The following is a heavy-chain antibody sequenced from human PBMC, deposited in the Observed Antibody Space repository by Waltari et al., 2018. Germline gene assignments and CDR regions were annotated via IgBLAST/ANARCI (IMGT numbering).Heavy chain of an antibody. CDR2: IIPIFGTA. J-gene: IGHJ4*02. CDR3: AGKGGPVTYYFDY. CDR1: GYTFTSYD. V-gene: IGHV1-69*01. Sequence: QVQLVQSGAEVKKPGASVKVSCKASGYTFTSYDINWVRQATGQGLEWMGGIIPIFGTANYAQKFQGRVTITADESTSTAYMELSSLRSEDTAVYYCAGKGGPVTYYFDYWGQGTLVTVSS. D-gene: IGHD2-15*01.